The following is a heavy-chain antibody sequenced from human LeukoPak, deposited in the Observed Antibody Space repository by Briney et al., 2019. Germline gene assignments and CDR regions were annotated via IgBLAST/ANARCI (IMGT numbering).Heavy chain of an antibody. CDR3: ARAHISDFFHSLAWPLVYDYGVY. V-gene: IGHV3-21*01. J-gene: IGHJ4*02. CDR1: GFTFSTYS. Sequence: PGGSLRLSCAASGFTFSTYSMNWVRQAPGKGLEWVSSISSSSSYIYYADSVKGRFTVSRDNAKNSLYLQMNSLRAEDTAVYYCARAHISDFFHSLAWPLVYDYGVYWGQGTLVTVSS. D-gene: IGHD4-17*01. CDR2: ISSSSSYI.